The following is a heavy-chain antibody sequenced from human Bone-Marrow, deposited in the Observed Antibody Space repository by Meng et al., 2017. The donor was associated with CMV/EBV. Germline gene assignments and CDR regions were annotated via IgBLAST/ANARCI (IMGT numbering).Heavy chain of an antibody. Sequence: GSLRLSCTVSGGSISSNSYYWGWIRQPPGKGLEWIGSIYYSGSTYYKPSLKSRVTISVDTSKNQFSLKVSSVTAADTAVYYCARDKGVVVPAAIGAFDIWGQGTMVTVSS. V-gene: IGHV4-39*07. CDR2: IYYSGST. D-gene: IGHD2-2*01. J-gene: IGHJ3*02. CDR1: GGSISSNSYY. CDR3: ARDKGVVVPAAIGAFDI.